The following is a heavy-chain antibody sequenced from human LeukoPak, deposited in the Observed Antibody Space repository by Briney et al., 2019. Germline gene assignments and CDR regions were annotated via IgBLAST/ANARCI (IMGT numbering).Heavy chain of an antibody. CDR3: AKDLTVWGSYRYPSDY. V-gene: IGHV3-23*01. J-gene: IGHJ4*02. D-gene: IGHD3-16*02. Sequence: GGSLRLSCAASGFTFSSYAMSWVRQAPGKGLEWVSAISGSGGSTYYADSVKGRFTISRDNSKNTLYLQMNSLRAEDTAVYYCAKDLTVWGSYRYPSDYWGQGTLVTVSS. CDR1: GFTFSSYA. CDR2: ISGSGGST.